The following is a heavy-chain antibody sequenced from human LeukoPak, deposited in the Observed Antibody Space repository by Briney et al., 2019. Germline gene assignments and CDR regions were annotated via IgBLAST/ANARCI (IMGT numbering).Heavy chain of an antibody. CDR2: IRYDGSNK. CDR1: GFTFSSYG. D-gene: IGHD5-12*01. J-gene: IGHJ4*01. V-gene: IGHV3-30*02. Sequence: GGSLRLSCAASGFTFSSYGMHWVRQAPGKGLEWVAFIRYDGSNKYYPDTVKCGFTSSRDNTKYTLYLPMNTLRTEDTTVYYWAKGEIVACQFDDWGHGTLVTVSS. CDR3: AKGEIVACQFDD.